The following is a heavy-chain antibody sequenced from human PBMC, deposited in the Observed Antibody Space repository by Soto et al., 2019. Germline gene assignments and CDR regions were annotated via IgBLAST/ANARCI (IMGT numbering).Heavy chain of an antibody. V-gene: IGHV3-23*01. CDR2: ITGSGDNT. Sequence: GGSLRLSCAASGFTFSSYAMSWVRQAPGKGLEWVSGITGSGDNTDYADSVKGRFTVSRDNSKNTLYLQMNSLRAEDTAVYYCAKREWELRYWGQGTLVTVSS. CDR1: GFTFSSYA. D-gene: IGHD1-26*01. CDR3: AKREWELRY. J-gene: IGHJ4*02.